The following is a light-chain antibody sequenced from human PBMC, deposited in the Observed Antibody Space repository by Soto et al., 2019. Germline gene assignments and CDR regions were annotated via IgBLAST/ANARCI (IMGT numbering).Light chain of an antibody. Sequence: FMLTQPHSVSESPGKTGTISCTRTSGSIASNYVQWYQQRPGSAPTTVIYEDNQRPSGVPDRFSGSIDSSSNSASLTISGLKTEDEADYYCQSYDSSNPVVFGGGTKLTVL. J-gene: IGLJ2*01. CDR2: EDN. CDR1: SGSIASNY. CDR3: QSYDSSNPVV. V-gene: IGLV6-57*04.